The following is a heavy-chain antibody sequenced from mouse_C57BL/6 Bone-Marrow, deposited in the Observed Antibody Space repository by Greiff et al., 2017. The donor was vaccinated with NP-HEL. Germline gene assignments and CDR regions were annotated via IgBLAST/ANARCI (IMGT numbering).Heavy chain of an antibody. Sequence: VQLQQSGAELARPGASVKMSCKASGYTFTSYTMHWVKQRPGQGLEWIGYINPSSGYTKYNQKFKDKATLTADKSSSTAYMQLSSLTSEDSAVYYCASKRRRGSAMDYWGQGTSVTVSS. CDR2: INPSSGYT. V-gene: IGHV1-4*01. J-gene: IGHJ4*01. CDR3: ASKRRRGSAMDY. CDR1: GYTFTSYT.